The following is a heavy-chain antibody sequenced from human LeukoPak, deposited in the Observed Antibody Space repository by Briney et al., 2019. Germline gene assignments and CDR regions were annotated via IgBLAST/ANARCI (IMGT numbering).Heavy chain of an antibody. Sequence: SETLSLTCAVYGGSFSGYYWSWIRQPPGKGLEWIGEINHSGSTNYNPSLKSRVTISVDTSKNQFSLKLSSVTAADTAVYYCARAPGDIVEVPAAPGNYYRAAGGKGTTSPSP. D-gene: IGHD2-2*01. V-gene: IGHV4-34*01. CDR3: ARAPGDIVEVPAAPGNYYRAA. CDR1: GGSFSGYY. J-gene: IGHJ6*03. CDR2: INHSGST.